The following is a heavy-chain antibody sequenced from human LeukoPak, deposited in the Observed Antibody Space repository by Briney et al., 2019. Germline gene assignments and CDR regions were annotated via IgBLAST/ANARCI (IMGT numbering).Heavy chain of an antibody. V-gene: IGHV1-18*01. Sequence: ASVKVSCKTSGYTFTNYGISWVRQAPGLGLEWMGWISAYNGNTNYAQKVQGRVTMTTDTSTSTTYMELRSLRFDDTAVYYCARDQSVRLLQTSSTYFKHVFAIWGQGSMVTVSS. CDR3: ARDQSVRLLQTSSTYFKHVFAI. D-gene: IGHD6-13*01. J-gene: IGHJ3*02. CDR1: GYTFTNYG. CDR2: ISAYNGNT.